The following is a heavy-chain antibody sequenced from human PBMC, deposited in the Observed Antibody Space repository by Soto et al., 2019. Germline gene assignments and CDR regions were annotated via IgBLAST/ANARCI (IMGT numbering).Heavy chain of an antibody. CDR3: ARLSGYDSVYYYYMDV. V-gene: IGHV5-51*01. D-gene: IGHD5-12*01. CDR2: IYPGDSDT. CDR1: GYSFTSYW. Sequence: PVESRKISCKGSGYSFTSYWIGWVRQMPGKGLEWMGIIYPGDSDTRYSPSFQGQVTISADKSISTAYLQWSSLKASDTAMYYCARLSGYDSVYYYYMDVWGKGTTVTVSS. J-gene: IGHJ6*03.